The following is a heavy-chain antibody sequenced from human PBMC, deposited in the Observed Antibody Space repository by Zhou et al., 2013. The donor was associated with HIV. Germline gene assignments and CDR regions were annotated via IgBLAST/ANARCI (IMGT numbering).Heavy chain of an antibody. V-gene: IGHV4-39*07. CDR3: ASQGGPTYSSSWFFDY. Sequence: QVQLQESGPGLVKPSETLSLACTVSGGSISSSAFYWGWIRQSPGKGLEWIGSISKGGGTYYNPSLKSRVTISRDTSSNHFSLRLTSVTAADTALYYCASQGGPTYSSSWFFDYWGQGTLVIVSS. CDR1: GGSISSSAFY. CDR2: ISKGGGT. J-gene: IGHJ4*02. D-gene: IGHD6-13*01.